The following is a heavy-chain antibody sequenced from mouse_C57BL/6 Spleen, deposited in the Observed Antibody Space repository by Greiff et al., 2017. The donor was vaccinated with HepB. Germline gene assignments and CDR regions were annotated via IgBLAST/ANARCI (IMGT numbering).Heavy chain of an antibody. CDR2: IYPGSGST. Sequence: QVQLKQSGAELVKPGASVKMSCKASGYTFTSYWITWVKQRPGQGLEWIGDIYPGSGSTNYNEKFKSKATLTVDTSSSTAYMQLSSLTSEDSAVYYCAKDGSRGYAMDYWGQGTSVTVSS. CDR1: GYTFTSYW. V-gene: IGHV1-55*01. CDR3: AKDGSRGYAMDY. D-gene: IGHD1-1*01. J-gene: IGHJ4*01.